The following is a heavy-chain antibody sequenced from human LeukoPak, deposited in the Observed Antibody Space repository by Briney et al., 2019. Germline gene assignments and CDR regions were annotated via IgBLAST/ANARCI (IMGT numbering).Heavy chain of an antibody. CDR3: ARVFCDSIIGYFDY. CDR1: GFTFSSYA. Sequence: GGSLRLSCAASGFTFSSYAMSWVRQAPGKGLEWVSAISSSGGSTYYADSVKGRFTISRDNSKNTLYLQMNSLRAEDTAVYYCARVFCDSIIGYFDYWGQGTLVTVSS. V-gene: IGHV3-23*01. CDR2: ISSSGGST. D-gene: IGHD2-21*01. J-gene: IGHJ4*02.